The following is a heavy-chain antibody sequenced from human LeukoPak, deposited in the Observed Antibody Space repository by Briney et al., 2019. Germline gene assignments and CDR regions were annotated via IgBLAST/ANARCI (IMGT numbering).Heavy chain of an antibody. CDR2: IYYSGST. D-gene: IGHD1-7*01. CDR1: GGSISSYY. J-gene: IGHJ4*02. CDR3: ARGLELYYFDY. Sequence: SETLSLTCTVSGGSISSYYWSWIRQSPGKGLEWIGYIYYSGSTNYTPSLKRRVTTSVDTSKNQFSLTLSSVTAADTAVYYCARGLELYYFDYWGQGTLVTVSS. V-gene: IGHV4-59*01.